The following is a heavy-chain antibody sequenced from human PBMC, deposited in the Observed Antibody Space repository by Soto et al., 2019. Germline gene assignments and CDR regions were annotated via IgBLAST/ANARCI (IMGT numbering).Heavy chain of an antibody. Sequence: EVQLVESGGGLVQPGGSLRLSCAASGFTFRTYWLSWVRQVPGKGLEWVANINLDGSEKNYVDSVKGRFTISRDNARNSLYLQMGSLRAEDTALYYCARDGSTSWYSYDYHGMDVWGQGTTVTVSS. CDR2: INLDGSEK. CDR3: ARDGSTSWYSYDYHGMDV. D-gene: IGHD5-18*01. V-gene: IGHV3-7*05. J-gene: IGHJ6*02. CDR1: GFTFRTYW.